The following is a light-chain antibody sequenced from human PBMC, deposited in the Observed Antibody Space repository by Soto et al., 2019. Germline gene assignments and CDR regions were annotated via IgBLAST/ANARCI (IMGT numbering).Light chain of an antibody. Sequence: QSVLTQPTSVSGSPGQSITISCTGTSSDVGTYNYVSWYQQHPGKSPKLMIYEVTNRPSRVSNRFSGSKSGNTASLTISGLQTEDEAHYYCSSYTSTTTLVFGGGTKLTVL. CDR1: SSDVGTYNY. CDR2: EVT. J-gene: IGLJ2*01. CDR3: SSYTSTTTLV. V-gene: IGLV2-14*01.